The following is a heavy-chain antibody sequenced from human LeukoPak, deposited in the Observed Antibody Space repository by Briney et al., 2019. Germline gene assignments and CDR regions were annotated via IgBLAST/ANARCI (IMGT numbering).Heavy chain of an antibody. V-gene: IGHV4-59*08. J-gene: IGHJ6*03. CDR2: IYYSGST. CDR1: GGSISSYY. Sequence: SETLSLTCTVSGGSISSYYWSWIRQPPGKGLEWIGCIYYSGSTNYNPSLKSRVTISVDTSRNQFFLKMSSVTAADTAVYYCARHIGGGIEDMDVWGKGTKVTVSS. D-gene: IGHD3-16*02. CDR3: ARHIGGGIEDMDV.